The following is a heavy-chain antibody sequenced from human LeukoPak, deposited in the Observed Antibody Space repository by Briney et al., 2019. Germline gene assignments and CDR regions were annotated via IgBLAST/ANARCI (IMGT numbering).Heavy chain of an antibody. Sequence: GGSLRLSCAASGFNFSRHTMNWVRQAPGKGLEWVSYISSSSRTKYYADSVKGRFTISRDNAKNSLYLQMNSLRAEDTAVYYCARRAGAYSHPYDYWGQGTLVTVSS. CDR1: GFNFSRHT. J-gene: IGHJ4*02. CDR2: ISSSSRTK. D-gene: IGHD4/OR15-4a*01. CDR3: ARRAGAYSHPYDY. V-gene: IGHV3-48*01.